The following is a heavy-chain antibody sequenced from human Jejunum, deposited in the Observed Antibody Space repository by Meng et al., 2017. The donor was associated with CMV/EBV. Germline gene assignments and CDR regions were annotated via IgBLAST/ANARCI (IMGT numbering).Heavy chain of an antibody. CDR3: ARDSYSRGSGSYNWFDP. CDR2: VHHSGST. V-gene: IGHV4-59*01. D-gene: IGHD3-10*01. Sequence: SITSYYWSWIRQPPGKGLEWIGFVHHSGSTDYNPSLKSRLTMSVETSKNQFSLTLSSVTAADTAVYYCARDSYSRGSGSYNWFDPWGQGTLVTVSS. J-gene: IGHJ5*02. CDR1: SITSYY.